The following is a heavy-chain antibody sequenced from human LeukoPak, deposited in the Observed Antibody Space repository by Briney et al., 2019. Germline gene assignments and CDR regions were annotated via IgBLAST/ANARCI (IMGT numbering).Heavy chain of an antibody. V-gene: IGHV3-48*02. CDR2: ISSSSSTI. D-gene: IGHD2-15*01. Sequence: GGSLRLSCTASGFTFSSYSMNWVRQAPGKGLEWVSYISSSSSTIYYADSVKGRFTISRDNAKNSLDLQMNSLRDEDTAVYYCARARASGRSGFDYWGQGALVTVSS. CDR3: ARARASGRSGFDY. CDR1: GFTFSSYS. J-gene: IGHJ4*02.